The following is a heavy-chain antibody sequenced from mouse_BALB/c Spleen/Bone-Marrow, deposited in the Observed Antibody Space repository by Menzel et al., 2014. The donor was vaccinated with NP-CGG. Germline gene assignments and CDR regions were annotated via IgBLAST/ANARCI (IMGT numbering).Heavy chain of an antibody. D-gene: IGHD4-1*01. CDR2: ISSGSITI. J-gene: IGHJ2*01. V-gene: IGHV5-17*02. Sequence: DVQLVESGGGLVQPGGSRKLSCSASGFSFSSFGMHWVRQAPEKGLEWVAYISSGSITIFYADTVMGRFTISRDNPKNTLFLQMTSLRSEDTAMYYCTRGGNWEDFDYWGQGTTLTVSS. CDR3: TRGGNWEDFDY. CDR1: GFSFSSFG.